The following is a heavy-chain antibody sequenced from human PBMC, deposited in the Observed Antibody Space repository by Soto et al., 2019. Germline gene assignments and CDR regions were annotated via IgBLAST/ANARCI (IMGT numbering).Heavy chain of an antibody. V-gene: IGHV3-33*01. CDR3: ARDLRLGVVAANSYYYYYGMDV. J-gene: IGHJ6*02. CDR1: GFTFSSYG. CDR2: IWYDGSNK. Sequence: QVQLVESGGGVVQPGRSLRLSCAASGFTFSSYGMHWVRQAPGKGLEWVAVIWYDGSNKYYADSVKGRFTISRDNSKNTLYLQMNSLRDADTAVYYCARDLRLGVVAANSYYYYYGMDVWGQGTTVTVSS. D-gene: IGHD2-15*01.